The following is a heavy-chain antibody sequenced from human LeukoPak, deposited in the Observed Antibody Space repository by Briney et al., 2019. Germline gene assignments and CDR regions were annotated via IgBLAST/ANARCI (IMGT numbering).Heavy chain of an antibody. V-gene: IGHV3-21*01. Sequence: GGSLRLSCAASGFSFSTYWMSWVRRAPGKGLEWVSSISSSSSYIYYADSVKGRFTISRDNAKNSLYLQMNSLRAEDTAVYYCARDGCGGDCFPNDYWGQGTLVTVSS. CDR1: GFSFSTYW. CDR3: ARDGCGGDCFPNDY. D-gene: IGHD2-21*02. CDR2: ISSSSSYI. J-gene: IGHJ4*02.